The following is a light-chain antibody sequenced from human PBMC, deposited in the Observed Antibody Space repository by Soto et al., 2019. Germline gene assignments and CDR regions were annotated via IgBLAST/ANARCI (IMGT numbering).Light chain of an antibody. CDR3: QQYGSSPGT. CDR1: QSVSSSY. J-gene: IGKJ1*01. CDR2: GAS. Sequence: EIVLTQSPGTLSLSPGERATLSCRASQSVSSSYLAWYQQKPGQAPRLLIYGASSRATGIPDRFSGRGSGTDFTLTISRLKPEDFAVYYCQQYGSSPGTFGQGTKVEIK. V-gene: IGKV3-20*01.